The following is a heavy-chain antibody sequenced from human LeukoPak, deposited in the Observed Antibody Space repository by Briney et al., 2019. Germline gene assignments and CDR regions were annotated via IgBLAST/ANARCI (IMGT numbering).Heavy chain of an antibody. D-gene: IGHD6-19*01. V-gene: IGHV3-7*01. J-gene: IGHJ4*02. CDR1: GFTFSSYW. Sequence: GGSLRLSCVASGFTFSSYWMTWVRQAPGKGLEWLANIKEDGSIQYYLDSVRGRFTISRDNAKPSVYLQLNSLRADDTAVYYCARDVWTGVAVSDYWGQGTLVTVSS. CDR2: IKEDGSIQ. CDR3: ARDVWTGVAVSDY.